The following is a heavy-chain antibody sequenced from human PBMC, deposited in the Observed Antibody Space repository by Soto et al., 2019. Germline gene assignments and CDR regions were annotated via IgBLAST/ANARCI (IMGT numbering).Heavy chain of an antibody. CDR3: ARRPYSSSWYWFDP. Sequence: ASAKLSCKASGYTFTSYGISWVRQATGQGLEWMGWISAYNGNTNYAQKLQGRVTMTTDTSTSTAYMELRSLRSDDTAVYYCARRPYSSSWYWFDPWGQGTLVTVSS. CDR1: GYTFTSYG. J-gene: IGHJ5*02. D-gene: IGHD6-13*01. CDR2: ISAYNGNT. V-gene: IGHV1-18*01.